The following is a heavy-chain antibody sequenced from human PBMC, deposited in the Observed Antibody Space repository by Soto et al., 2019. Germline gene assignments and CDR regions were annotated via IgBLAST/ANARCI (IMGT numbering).Heavy chain of an antibody. Sequence: QVQLVQSGAEVKKPGASVKVSCKASGYTFSSYDINWVRQATGQGLEWMGWLNPNSGDTGYAQKFQGRVTLTRNTYINPAYIELSSLTSDDTAVSYCATSGGGWYLYWGQGTLVTVSS. J-gene: IGHJ4*02. D-gene: IGHD6-19*01. CDR3: ATSGGGWYLY. CDR1: GYTFSSYD. V-gene: IGHV1-8*01. CDR2: LNPNSGDT.